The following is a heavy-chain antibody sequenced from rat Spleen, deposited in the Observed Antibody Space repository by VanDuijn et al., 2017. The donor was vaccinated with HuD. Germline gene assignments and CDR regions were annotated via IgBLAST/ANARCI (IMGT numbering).Heavy chain of an antibody. CDR3: TREIIRGTKDWFTH. CDR1: GFTFSDYY. J-gene: IGHJ3*01. V-gene: IGHV5-22*01. D-gene: IGHD4-3*01. Sequence: EVQLVESGGGLVQPGRSLKLSCAASGFTFSDYYMAWVRQAPKKGLEWVASISYEGSSTYYGDSVKGRFTISRDNAKSTLYLQMNSLRSEDTATYYCTREIIRGTKDWFTHWGQGTLVTVSS. CDR2: ISYEGSST.